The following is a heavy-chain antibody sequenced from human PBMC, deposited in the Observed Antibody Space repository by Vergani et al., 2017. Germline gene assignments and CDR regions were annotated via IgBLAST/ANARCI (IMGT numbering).Heavy chain of an antibody. CDR1: GFTFDDYA. V-gene: IGHV3-9*01. CDR2: ISWNSGSI. Sequence: EVQLVESGGGLVQPGRSLRLSCAASGFTFDDYAMHWVRQAPGKGLEWVSGISWNSGSIGYADSVKGRFTISRDNAKNSLYLQMNSLRAEDTALYYCARTSSGWYNWFDPWGQGTLVTVSS. CDR3: ARTSSGWYNWFDP. D-gene: IGHD6-19*01. J-gene: IGHJ5*02.